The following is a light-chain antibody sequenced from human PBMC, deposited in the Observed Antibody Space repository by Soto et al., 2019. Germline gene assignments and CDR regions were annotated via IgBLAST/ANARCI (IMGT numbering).Light chain of an antibody. CDR3: QQSYSTPPEFT. CDR2: AAS. V-gene: IGKV1-39*01. Sequence: DIQMTQSPSSLSASVGDRVTITCRASQSISSYLNWYQQKPGKAPKLPIYAASSLQSGVPSRFSGSGSGTDFTLTISSLQPEDFATYYCQQSYSTPPEFTFGPGTKVDIK. CDR1: QSISSY. J-gene: IGKJ3*01.